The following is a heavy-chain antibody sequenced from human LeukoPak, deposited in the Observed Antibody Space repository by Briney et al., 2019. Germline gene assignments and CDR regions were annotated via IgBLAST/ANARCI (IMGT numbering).Heavy chain of an antibody. CDR1: GFTFSSYG. CDR2: ISYDGSNK. D-gene: IGHD3-10*01. CDR3: AKADMVRSYFDY. Sequence: GGSQRLSCAASGFTFSSYGMHWVRQAPGKGLEWVAVISYDGSNKYYADSVKGRFTISRDNSKNTLYLQMNSLRAEDTAVYYCAKADMVRSYFDYWGQGTLVTVSS. J-gene: IGHJ4*02. V-gene: IGHV3-30*18.